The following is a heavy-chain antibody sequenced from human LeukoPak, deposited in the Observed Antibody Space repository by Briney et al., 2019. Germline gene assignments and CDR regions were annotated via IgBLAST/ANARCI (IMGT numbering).Heavy chain of an antibody. CDR3: ARVRGYYYMDV. Sequence: PGGSLRLSCAGSGFTFSSYEMSWVRQAPGKGLEWVSYISTSGGTTYYADSVKGRFTISRDIAENSLYLQMNSLRGEDTAVYYGARVRGYYYMDVWGKGTTVTVSS. V-gene: IGHV3-48*03. CDR1: GFTFSSYE. J-gene: IGHJ6*03. CDR2: ISTSGGTT. D-gene: IGHD3-10*01.